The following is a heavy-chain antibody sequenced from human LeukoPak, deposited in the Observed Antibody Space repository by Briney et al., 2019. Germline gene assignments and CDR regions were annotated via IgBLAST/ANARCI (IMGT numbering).Heavy chain of an antibody. Sequence: ASVKVSCKASGYTFTGYYMHWVRQAPGQGLEWIGRINPKSGGTNFAQKFQGRVTMTRDTSITTAYMELSRLRSDDTAVYYCARVSAVDAGKGVLDYWGQGTLVTVSS. CDR3: ARVSAVDAGKGVLDY. J-gene: IGHJ4*02. CDR2: INPKSGGT. V-gene: IGHV1-2*06. D-gene: IGHD6-13*01. CDR1: GYTFTGYY.